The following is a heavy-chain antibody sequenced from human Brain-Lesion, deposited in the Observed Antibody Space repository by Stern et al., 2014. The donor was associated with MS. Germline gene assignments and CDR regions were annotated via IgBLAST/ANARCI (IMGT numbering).Heavy chain of an antibody. V-gene: IGHV3-53*01. J-gene: IGHJ4*02. CDR1: GFSVSTNF. CDR3: ARKTDTTKGGDY. CDR2: IYSNGDK. D-gene: IGHD5-18*01. Sequence: EVQLVESGGGLIQPGGSLRLSCAASGFSVSTNFMTWVRQAPGKGLEWVSLIYSNGDKQYADSVKGRFTLSRDSSKNTLYLQKNSLRAEDTAGYYCARKTDTTKGGDYWGPGTLVTVSS.